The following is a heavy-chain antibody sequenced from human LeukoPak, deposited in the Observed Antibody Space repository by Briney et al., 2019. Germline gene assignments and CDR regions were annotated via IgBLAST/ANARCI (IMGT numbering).Heavy chain of an antibody. D-gene: IGHD2-2*01. CDR2: FDPEDGET. CDR1: GYTLTELS. Sequence: ASVKVSCKVSGYTLTELSMHWVRQAPGKGLEWMGGFDPEDGETIYAQKFQGRVTMTTDTSTSTAYMELRSLRSDDTAVYYCARNLEYQTSDYWGQGTLVTVSS. V-gene: IGHV1-24*01. CDR3: ARNLEYQTSDY. J-gene: IGHJ4*02.